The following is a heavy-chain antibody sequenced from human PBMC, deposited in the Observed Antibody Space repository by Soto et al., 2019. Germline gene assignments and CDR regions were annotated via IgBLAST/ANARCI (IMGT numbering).Heavy chain of an antibody. CDR2: IKSKTDGGTT. Sequence: PGRSLRLSCAASGFTFSNPWMNLVRQAPGKGLEWVGRIKSKTDGGTTDYAAPVKGRFTISRDDSKNTLYLQMNSLKTEDTAMYYCTTDKKRGITILYYYYGMDVWGQGTTVTVSS. CDR3: TTDKKRGITILYYYYGMDV. J-gene: IGHJ6*02. V-gene: IGHV3-15*07. CDR1: GFTFSNPW. D-gene: IGHD3-3*01.